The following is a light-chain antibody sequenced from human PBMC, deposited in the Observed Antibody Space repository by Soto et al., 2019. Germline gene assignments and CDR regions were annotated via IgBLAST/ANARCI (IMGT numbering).Light chain of an antibody. CDR2: AAS. V-gene: IGKV1-27*01. CDR3: QTYNSAPWT. Sequence: DIQMTQSPSSLSASVGDRVTITCRASQGISNYLAWYQQKPGKVPKLLIYAASTLQSGVPSRFNGSGSGTDFNLTMSSLQPEDVANYYYQTYNSAPWTFGQETKVEIK. J-gene: IGKJ1*01. CDR1: QGISNY.